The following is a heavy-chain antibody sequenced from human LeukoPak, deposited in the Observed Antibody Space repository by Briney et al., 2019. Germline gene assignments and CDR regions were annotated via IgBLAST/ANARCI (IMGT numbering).Heavy chain of an antibody. V-gene: IGHV1-2*02. J-gene: IGHJ4*02. CDR2: INPNSGGT. CDR1: GYTFTGYY. Sequence: ASVKVSCKASGYTFTGYYKHWVRQAPGQGLEWMGWINPNSGGTNYAQKFQGRVTMTRDTSISTAYMELSRLRSDDTAVYYCARDYGGNSIWGFDYWGQGTPVTVSS. D-gene: IGHD4-23*01. CDR3: ARDYGGNSIWGFDY.